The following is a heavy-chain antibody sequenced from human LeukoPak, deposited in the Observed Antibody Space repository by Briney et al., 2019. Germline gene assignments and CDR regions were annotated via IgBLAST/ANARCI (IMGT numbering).Heavy chain of an antibody. CDR2: INAAGNTT. V-gene: IGHV3-48*04. D-gene: IGHD1-26*01. Sequence: RPGGCLRLSCAASEITFSSYAMSWVRQAPGKGLEWVSTINAAGNTTYYADSVKSRFTISRDNAKNSLYLQMNSLRAEDTAVYYCARLGADNIGGGVLGWGQGTLVTVSS. J-gene: IGHJ4*02. CDR1: EITFSSYA. CDR3: ARLGADNIGGGVLG.